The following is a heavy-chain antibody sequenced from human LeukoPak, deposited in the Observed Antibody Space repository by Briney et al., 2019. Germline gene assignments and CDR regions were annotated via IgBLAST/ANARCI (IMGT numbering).Heavy chain of an antibody. CDR2: IGTLADT. CDR3: ARAPRSGSYDY. D-gene: IGHD1-26*01. V-gene: IGHV3-13*01. CDR1: GFTFSNYD. J-gene: IGHJ4*02. Sequence: GGSLRLSCAASGFTFSNYDMHWVRQTRGGGLEWVSGIGTLADTFYPNSAKGRFTISRDNAKNTLYLQMNSLRAEDTAVYYRARAPRSGSYDYWGQGTLVTVSS.